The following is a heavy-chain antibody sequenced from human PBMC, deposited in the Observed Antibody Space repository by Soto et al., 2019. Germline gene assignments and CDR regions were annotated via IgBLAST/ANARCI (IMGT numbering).Heavy chain of an antibody. CDR1: GGTFSSYA. V-gene: IGHV1-69*13. J-gene: IGHJ4*02. D-gene: IGHD2-21*02. Sequence: ASVKVSCKASGGTFSSYAISWVRQAPGQGLEWMGGIIPIFGTANYAQKFQGRVTITADESTSTAYMELSSLRSEDTAVYYCASRHAYCGGDCYPLDYWGQGTLVTVSS. CDR3: ASRHAYCGGDCYPLDY. CDR2: IIPIFGTA.